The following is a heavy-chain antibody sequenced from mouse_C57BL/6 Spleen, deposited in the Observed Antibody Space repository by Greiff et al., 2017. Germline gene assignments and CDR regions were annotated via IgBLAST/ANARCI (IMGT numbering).Heavy chain of an antibody. D-gene: IGHD1-1*01. CDR2: IDPSDSYT. J-gene: IGHJ2*01. CDR1: GYTFTSYW. Sequence: QVQLQQPGAELVKPGASVKLSCKASGYTFTSYWMQWVKQRPGQGLEWIGEIDPSDSYTNYNQKFKGKATLTVDTSSSTAYMQLSSLTSEDSAVYYCARRYYGSVSFDDWGKGTTLTVSS. CDR3: ARRYYGSVSFDD. V-gene: IGHV1-50*01.